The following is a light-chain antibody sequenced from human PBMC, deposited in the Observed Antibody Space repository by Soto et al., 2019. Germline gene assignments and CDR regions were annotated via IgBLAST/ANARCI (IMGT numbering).Light chain of an antibody. CDR3: ASWDDSLNGLL. CDR1: SSNIGINA. V-gene: IGLV1-44*01. Sequence: QSVLTQPPSASGTPGQRVTISCSGSSSNIGINAVNWYQQLPGTAPKLLMYDNNQRPSGVPDRVSGSKSGTSASLAISGLQSDDEADYYCASWDDSLNGLLFGTGTKVTGL. CDR2: DNN. J-gene: IGLJ1*01.